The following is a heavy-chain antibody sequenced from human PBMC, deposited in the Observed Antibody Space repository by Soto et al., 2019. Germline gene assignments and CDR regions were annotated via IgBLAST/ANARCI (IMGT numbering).Heavy chain of an antibody. CDR2: IWYDGSNK. Sequence: QVQLVESGGGVVQPGRSLRLSCAASGFTFSSYGMHWVRQAPGKGLEWVAVIWYDGSNKYYADSVKGRFTISRDNSNNTLYLQINSLRAEDKDVYYCARSILDIVVVPADPPYYYYYGMDGWGQGTTVTVSS. CDR3: ARSILDIVVVPADPPYYYYYGMDG. D-gene: IGHD2-2*01. J-gene: IGHJ6*02. CDR1: GFTFSSYG. V-gene: IGHV3-33*01.